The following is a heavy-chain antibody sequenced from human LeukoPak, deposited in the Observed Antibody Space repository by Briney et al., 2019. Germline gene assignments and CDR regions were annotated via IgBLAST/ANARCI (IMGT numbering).Heavy chain of an antibody. Sequence: GGSLRLSCAASGFTFSSYSIHWVRQAPGKGLEWVAVISYDGSNKYYADSVKGRFTISRDNSKNTLYLEMNSLRTEDTAVYYCAASYYGSGSYRTGPRYWGQGTLVTVSS. J-gene: IGHJ4*02. CDR2: ISYDGSNK. CDR3: AASYYGSGSYRTGPRY. CDR1: GFTFSSYS. D-gene: IGHD3-10*01. V-gene: IGHV3-30*03.